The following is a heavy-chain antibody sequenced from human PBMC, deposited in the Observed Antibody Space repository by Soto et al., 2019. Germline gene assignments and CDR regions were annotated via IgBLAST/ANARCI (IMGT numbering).Heavy chain of an antibody. CDR2: ISGSARTI. V-gene: IGHV3-23*01. D-gene: IGHD1-26*01. Sequence: LRLSCAASGLDFSSEVMCWVRQAPGKGLEWVSSISGSARTIYHADSMRGRFAISRDNSKNSLYLQLNNLRVDDTAVYYCAKVGPSYYYGMDVWGQGTTVTVSS. CDR1: GLDFSSEV. CDR3: AKVGPSYYYGMDV. J-gene: IGHJ6*02.